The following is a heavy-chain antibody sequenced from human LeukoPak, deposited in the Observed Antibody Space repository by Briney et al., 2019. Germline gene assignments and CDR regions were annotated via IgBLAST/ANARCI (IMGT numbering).Heavy chain of an antibody. CDR2: IIPIFGTA. CDR3: ARSHFSIAARLMEPGARWFDP. V-gene: IGHV1-69*13. Sequence: SVKVSCKASGGTFSSYAISWVRQAPGQGLEWMGGIIPIFGTANYAQKFQGRVTITADESTSTAYMELSSLRSEDTAVYYCARSHFSIAARLMEPGARWFDPWGQGTLVTVSS. CDR1: GGTFSSYA. J-gene: IGHJ5*02. D-gene: IGHD6-6*01.